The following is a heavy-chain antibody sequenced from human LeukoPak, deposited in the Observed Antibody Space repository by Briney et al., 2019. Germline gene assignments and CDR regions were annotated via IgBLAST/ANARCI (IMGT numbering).Heavy chain of an antibody. CDR2: IYNSGST. CDR1: GGSISNSY. Sequence: PSETLSPTGPVSGGSISNSYWSWIRKPPGKGLEGFGYIYNSGSTNSNPSLKSRVTISVDTSKNQFSLRLSAVTAADTAVYCCARESSGWLYYFDYWGQGTLVTVSS. J-gene: IGHJ4*02. CDR3: ARESSGWLYYFDY. V-gene: IGHV4-59*01. D-gene: IGHD6-19*01.